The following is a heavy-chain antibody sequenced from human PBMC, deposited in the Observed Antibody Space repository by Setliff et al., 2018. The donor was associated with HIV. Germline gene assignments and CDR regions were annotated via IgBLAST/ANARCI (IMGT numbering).Heavy chain of an antibody. CDR3: ATARRDYYDRGRRSHYYIDV. CDR1: GYTFTSYG. Sequence: ASVKVSCKASGYTFTSYGISWVRQAPGQGLEWMGWISAYNGNTNYAQKLQGRVTMTTDTSTNTAYMELRSLRSDDTAVYYCATARRDYYDRGRRSHYYIDVWGKGTTVTVSS. V-gene: IGHV1-18*01. D-gene: IGHD3-22*01. J-gene: IGHJ6*03. CDR2: ISAYNGNT.